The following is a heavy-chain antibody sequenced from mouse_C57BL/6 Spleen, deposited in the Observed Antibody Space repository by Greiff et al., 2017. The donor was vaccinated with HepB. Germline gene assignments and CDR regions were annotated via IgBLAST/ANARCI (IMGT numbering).Heavy chain of an antibody. CDR1: GYTFTSYG. J-gene: IGHJ1*03. V-gene: IGHV1-81*01. D-gene: IGHD1-1*01. Sequence: VQLQESGAELARPGASVKLSCKASGYTFTSYGISWVKQRTGQGLEWIGEIYPRSGNTYYNEKFKGKATLTADKSSSTAYMELRSLTSEDSAVYFCARGTPYYGSSSDFEVWGTGTTVTVSS. CDR2: IYPRSGNT. CDR3: ARGTPYYGSSSDFEV.